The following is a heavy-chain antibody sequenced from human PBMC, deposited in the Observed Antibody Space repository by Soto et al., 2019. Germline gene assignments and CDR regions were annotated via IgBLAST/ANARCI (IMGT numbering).Heavy chain of an antibody. CDR1: GCTFSNNA. D-gene: IGHD1-1*01. J-gene: IGHJ6*02. Sequence: QVQLVESGGGVVQPGRSLRLSCEASGCTFSNNAMDWVRQAPGKGLEWVAVISYDGSNKYIAESVKGRFTISRDNSKNTLFLQMNSLRAEDTAVYYCVRGTTTSAFSAMDVWGQGTTVTVSS. CDR2: ISYDGSNK. V-gene: IGHV3-30-3*01. CDR3: VRGTTTSAFSAMDV.